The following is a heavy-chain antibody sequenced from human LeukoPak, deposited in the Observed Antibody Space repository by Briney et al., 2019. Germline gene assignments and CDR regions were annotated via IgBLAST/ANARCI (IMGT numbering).Heavy chain of an antibody. Sequence: SETLSLTCAVYGGSFSGYYWSWIRQPPGKGLEWIGEINHSGSTNYNPSLKSRVTMSVDTSKNQFSLKLWSVTAADTAVYYCARESKSYDGSGSYHDSWGQGTLVTVSS. CDR2: INHSGST. J-gene: IGHJ4*02. D-gene: IGHD3-22*01. CDR3: ARESKSYDGSGSYHDS. V-gene: IGHV4-34*01. CDR1: GGSFSGYY.